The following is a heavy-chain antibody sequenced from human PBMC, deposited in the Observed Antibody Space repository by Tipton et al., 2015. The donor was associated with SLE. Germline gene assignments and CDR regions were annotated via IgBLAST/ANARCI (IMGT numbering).Heavy chain of an antibody. Sequence: TLSLTCTVSGGSISSYYWSWIRQPPGKGLEWIGYISHSGSTYFNPSLKSRVTMSVDASKNQFSLRLTSVTAADTAVYSCARDTRSSRYFEHWGQGILVNVSS. CDR3: ARDTRSSRYFEH. J-gene: IGHJ1*01. CDR2: ISHSGST. D-gene: IGHD6-6*01. V-gene: IGHV4-30-4*08. CDR1: GGSISSYY.